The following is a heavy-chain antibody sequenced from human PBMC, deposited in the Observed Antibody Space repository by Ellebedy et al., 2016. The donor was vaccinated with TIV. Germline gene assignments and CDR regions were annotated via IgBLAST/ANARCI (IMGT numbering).Heavy chain of an antibody. CDR2: IKEDGTLK. Sequence: GESLKISXAASGFTFSTYWMNWVRQAPGKGLEWLASIKEDGTLKHYVVSVKGRFLISRDNARSSVYLQMNSLRAEDTAVYYCAASFDYWGQGALVTVSS. V-gene: IGHV3-7*03. CDR3: AASFDY. CDR1: GFTFSTYW. J-gene: IGHJ4*02.